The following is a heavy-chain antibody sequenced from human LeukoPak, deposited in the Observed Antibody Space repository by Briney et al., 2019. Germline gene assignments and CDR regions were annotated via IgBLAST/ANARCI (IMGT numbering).Heavy chain of an antibody. D-gene: IGHD2-2*01. J-gene: IGHJ4*02. Sequence: SETLSLTCTVSGGSISSGGYFWSWIRQHPGMGLEWIGYIYYSGSTHYNPSLRSRVSISLDTSKNQFSLKLSSVTAAGTAVYYCARDCSSSRCPDYWGQGTLVTVSS. V-gene: IGHV4-31*03. CDR2: IYYSGST. CDR3: ARDCSSSRCPDY. CDR1: GGSISSGGYF.